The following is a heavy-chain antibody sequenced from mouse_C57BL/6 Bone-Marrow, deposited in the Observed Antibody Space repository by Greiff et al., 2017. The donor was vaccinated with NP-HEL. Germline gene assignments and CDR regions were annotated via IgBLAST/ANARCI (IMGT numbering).Heavy chain of an antibody. CDR3: AREASYYYGSSHWYFDV. D-gene: IGHD1-1*01. CDR1: GYTFTSYW. V-gene: IGHV1-64*01. CDR2: IHPTSGST. J-gene: IGHJ1*03. Sequence: QVQLQQPGAELVKPGASVKLSCKASGYTFTSYWMHWVKQRPGQGLEWIGMIHPTSGSTNYNEKFQSKATLTVDKSSSTAYMQLSSLTSEDSAVYYCAREASYYYGSSHWYFDVWGTGTTVTVSS.